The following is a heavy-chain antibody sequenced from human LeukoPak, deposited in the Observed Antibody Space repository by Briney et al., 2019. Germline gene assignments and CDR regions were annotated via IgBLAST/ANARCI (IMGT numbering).Heavy chain of an antibody. CDR1: GGSFSGYY. CDR2: INHSGST. V-gene: IGHV4-34*01. Sequence: SETLSLTCAVYGGSFSGYYWGWIRQPPGKGLEWIREINHSGSTNYNPSLKSRVTISVDTSKNQFSLKLSSVTAADTAVYYCAREGAARINYDFWSGYYQPFDYWGQGTLVTVSS. CDR3: AREGAARINYDFWSGYYQPFDY. D-gene: IGHD3-3*01. J-gene: IGHJ4*02.